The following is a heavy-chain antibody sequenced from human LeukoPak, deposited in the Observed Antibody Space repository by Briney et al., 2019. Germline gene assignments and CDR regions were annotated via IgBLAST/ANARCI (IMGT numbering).Heavy chain of an antibody. V-gene: IGHV3-21*01. CDR1: GLTFINYN. Sequence: KPGGSLRLSCAASGLTFINYNMNWVRQAPGEGLEWVSSISSSSSHIYYADSVKGRFTISRDNVKNSLYLQMNSLRAEDTAVYYCAREAAGGSHTYAFDIWGQGTVVTVSS. D-gene: IGHD3-16*01. CDR2: ISSSSSHI. J-gene: IGHJ3*02. CDR3: AREAAGGSHTYAFDI.